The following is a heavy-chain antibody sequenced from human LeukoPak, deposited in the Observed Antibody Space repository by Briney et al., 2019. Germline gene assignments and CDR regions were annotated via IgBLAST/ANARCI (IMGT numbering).Heavy chain of an antibody. CDR2: ISSSSSYI. CDR3: ARDPVWASVVVPAAIDY. D-gene: IGHD2-2*01. Sequence: GGSLRLSCAASGFTFSSYSMNWVRQAPGKGLEWVSSISSSSSYIYYADSVKGRFTISRDNAKNSLYLQMNSLRAEDTAVYYCARDPVWASVVVPAAIDYWGQGTLVTVSS. J-gene: IGHJ4*02. CDR1: GFTFSSYS. V-gene: IGHV3-21*01.